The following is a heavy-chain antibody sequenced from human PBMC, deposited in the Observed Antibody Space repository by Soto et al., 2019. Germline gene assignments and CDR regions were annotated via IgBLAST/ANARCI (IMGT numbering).Heavy chain of an antibody. J-gene: IGHJ4*02. CDR3: ARDLASAPGTFDY. Sequence: EVQLVESGGGLVKPGGSLRLSCAASGLTFSSDSMNWVRQAPGNGLEWVSSISSSSNNMYYADSVKGRFTISRDNAKNSLYLQMNSLRAEDTAVYYCARDLASAPGTFDYWGQGTLVTVSS. D-gene: IGHD1-1*01. CDR1: GLTFSSDS. V-gene: IGHV3-21*01. CDR2: ISSSSNNM.